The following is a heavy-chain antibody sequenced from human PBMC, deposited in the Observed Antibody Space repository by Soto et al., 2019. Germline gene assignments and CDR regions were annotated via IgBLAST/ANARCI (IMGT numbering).Heavy chain of an antibody. Sequence: QVQLVQSGAGVKKPGSSVKVSCTASGVTFSSYAINWVRQAPGQGLEWMGGIIPLSDTTNYEQKFQGRVTITADESKRTAYMERSSLRSEDTAVYYCARSQGSSTSLEIYYSYYAGMDVWGQGTTVTVSS. CDR3: ARSQGSSTSLEIYYSYYAGMDV. CDR1: GVTFSSYA. V-gene: IGHV1-69*01. CDR2: IIPLSDTT. D-gene: IGHD2-2*01. J-gene: IGHJ6*02.